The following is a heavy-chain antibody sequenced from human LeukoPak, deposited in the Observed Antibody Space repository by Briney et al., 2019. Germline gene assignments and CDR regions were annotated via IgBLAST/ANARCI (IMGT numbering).Heavy chain of an antibody. CDR2: VSSGGTT. J-gene: IGHJ4*02. CDR1: GFTFSSYA. D-gene: IGHD5-18*01. CDR3: ARVGPGYSFGYFDY. Sequence: GGSLRLSCAASGFTFSSYAMNWVRQAPGKGLEWVSVVSSGGTTYYADSVKGRFTISRDNSRNTLYLQMSTLRAEDTAVYYCARVGPGYSFGYFDYWGQGTLVTVSS. V-gene: IGHV3-66*01.